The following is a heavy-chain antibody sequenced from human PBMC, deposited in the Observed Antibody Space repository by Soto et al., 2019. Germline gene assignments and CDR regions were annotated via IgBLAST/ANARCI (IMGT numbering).Heavy chain of an antibody. CDR2: MNPNSGDT. D-gene: IGHD3-10*01. CDR1: GYTFTSYD. Sequence: GASVKVSCKASGYTFTSYDINWVRQATGQGLEWMGWMNPNSGDTGYAQKFQGRVTMTRNTSISTAYMELSSLRSEDTAVYYCARVITMVRGVYYYGMDVWGQGTTVTVSS. J-gene: IGHJ6*02. V-gene: IGHV1-8*01. CDR3: ARVITMVRGVYYYGMDV.